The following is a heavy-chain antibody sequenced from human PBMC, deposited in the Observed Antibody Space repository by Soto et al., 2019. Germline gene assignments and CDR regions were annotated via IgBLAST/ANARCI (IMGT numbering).Heavy chain of an antibody. Sequence: PGGSLRLSCVASGFTFDTYALNWVRQAPGKGLEWVSAIGSSGSTYYADSVKGRFTISRDTPKKTLYLQMNSLRVEDTAKYYCAKNQGVELVPLATVDWFDPWGQGSVVTVSS. J-gene: IGHJ5*02. CDR2: IGSSGST. CDR1: GFTFDTYA. D-gene: IGHD1-26*01. CDR3: AKNQGVELVPLATVDWFDP. V-gene: IGHV3-23*01.